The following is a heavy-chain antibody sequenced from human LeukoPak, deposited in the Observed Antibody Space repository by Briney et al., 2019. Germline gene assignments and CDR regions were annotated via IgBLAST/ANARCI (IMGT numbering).Heavy chain of an antibody. J-gene: IGHJ3*02. Sequence: GGSLRLSCAASGFTFSDSYMSWIRQAPGKGLEWVSSISGGSTYMYYADSVQGRFTISRDNAKKSLYLLVNSLRAEDTAVYYCTRDKNGLFDIWAKGQWSPSLQ. CDR3: TRDKNGLFDI. D-gene: IGHD3/OR15-3a*01. CDR1: GFTFSDSY. V-gene: IGHV3-11*04. CDR2: ISGGSTYM.